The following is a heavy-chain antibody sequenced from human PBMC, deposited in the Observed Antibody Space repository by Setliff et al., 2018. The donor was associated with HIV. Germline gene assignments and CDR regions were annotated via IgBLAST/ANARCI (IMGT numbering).Heavy chain of an antibody. V-gene: IGHV1-18*01. Sequence: ASVKVSCKASGFPFSSYGISWVRQAPGQGLEWMGWISAYNGKTEYAQNFQGRVTMTTDISTSTAWTSTSTAYMELRSRRSDDTAVYYCASCMAGHYYYYMDVWGKGTTVTVSS. CDR1: GFPFSSYG. D-gene: IGHD6-19*01. CDR3: ASCMAGHYYYYMDV. J-gene: IGHJ6*03. CDR2: ISAYNGKT.